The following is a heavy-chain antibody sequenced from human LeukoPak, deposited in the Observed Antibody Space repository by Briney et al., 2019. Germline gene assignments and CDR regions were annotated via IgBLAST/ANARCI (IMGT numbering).Heavy chain of an antibody. Sequence: ASVKVSCKASGGTFSSYAISWVRQAPGQGLEWMGRIIPILGIANYAQKFQGRVTITADKSTSTAYMELSSLRFEDTAVYYCARDRVVGLGIDNAFDIWGHGTMVTVSS. CDR2: IIPILGIA. CDR3: ARDRVVGLGIDNAFDI. CDR1: GGTFSSYA. V-gene: IGHV1-69*04. J-gene: IGHJ3*02. D-gene: IGHD2-15*01.